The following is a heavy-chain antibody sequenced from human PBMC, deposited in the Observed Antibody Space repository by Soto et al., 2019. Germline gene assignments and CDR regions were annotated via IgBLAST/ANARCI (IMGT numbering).Heavy chain of an antibody. V-gene: IGHV3-66*01. CDR1: GFTVSSNY. CDR3: ARDFVPSPEYYGVDAFDI. J-gene: IGHJ3*02. D-gene: IGHD4-17*01. Sequence: GGSLRLSCAASGFTVSSNYMSWVRQAPGKGLEWVSVIYSGGSTYYADSVKGRFTISRDNSKNTLYLQMNSLRAEDTAVYYCARDFVPSPEYYGVDAFDIWGQGTMVTVSS. CDR2: IYSGGST.